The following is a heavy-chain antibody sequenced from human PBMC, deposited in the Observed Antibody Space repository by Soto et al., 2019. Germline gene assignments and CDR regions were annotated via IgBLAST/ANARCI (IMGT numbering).Heavy chain of an antibody. CDR2: ISGSGGST. J-gene: IGHJ4*02. CDR1: GFTFSSYA. D-gene: IGHD2-15*01. CDR3: APSGMVVAATGIVY. V-gene: IGHV3-23*01. Sequence: EVQLLESGGGLVQPGGSLRLSCAASGFTFSSYAMSWVRQAPGKGLEWVSAISGSGGSTYYADSVKGRFTISRDNSKNTQYLQMNSLRAEDTAVYYCAPSGMVVAATGIVYWGQGTLVTVSS.